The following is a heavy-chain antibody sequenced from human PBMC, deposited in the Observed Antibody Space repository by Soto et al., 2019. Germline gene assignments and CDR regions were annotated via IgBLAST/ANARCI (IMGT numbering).Heavy chain of an antibody. CDR2: ISGSGGST. D-gene: IGHD1-26*01. CDR3: ASHSGSYYTSVDY. Sequence: WSLRLSCAASGFTFSSYAMSWVRQAPGKGLEWVSAISGSGGSTYYADSVKGRFTISRDSSKNTLYLQMNSLRAEDTAVYYCASHSGSYYTSVDYWGQGTLVTVSS. V-gene: IGHV3-23*01. J-gene: IGHJ4*02. CDR1: GFTFSSYA.